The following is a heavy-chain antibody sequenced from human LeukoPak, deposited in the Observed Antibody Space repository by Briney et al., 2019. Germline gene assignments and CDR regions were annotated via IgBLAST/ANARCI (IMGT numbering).Heavy chain of an antibody. Sequence: ASVKVSCKASGYTFTSYYMHWVRQAPGQGLEWMGIINPSGGSTIYAQKFQGRVAMTEDTSTDTAYMELSSLRSEDTAVYYCATSMVRGVINYWGQGTLVTVSS. V-gene: IGHV1-46*01. CDR3: ATSMVRGVINY. D-gene: IGHD3-10*01. CDR1: GYTFTSYY. J-gene: IGHJ4*02. CDR2: INPSGGST.